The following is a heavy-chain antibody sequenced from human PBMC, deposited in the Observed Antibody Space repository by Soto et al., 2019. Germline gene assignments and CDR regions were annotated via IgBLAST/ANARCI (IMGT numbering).Heavy chain of an antibody. CDR3: ASAGYSSSWYEYYYYGMDV. Sequence: TETLSLTCTVSGGSISSYYWSWIRQPPGKGLEWIGYIYYSGSTNYNPSLKSRVTISVDTSKNQFSLKLSSVTAADTAVYYCASAGYSSSWYEYYYYGMDVWGQGTTVTVSS. V-gene: IGHV4-59*08. J-gene: IGHJ6*02. D-gene: IGHD6-13*01. CDR2: IYYSGST. CDR1: GGSISSYY.